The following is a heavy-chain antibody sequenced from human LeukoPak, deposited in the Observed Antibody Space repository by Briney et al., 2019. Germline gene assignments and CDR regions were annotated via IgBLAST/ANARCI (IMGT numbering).Heavy chain of an antibody. D-gene: IGHD2-21*01. J-gene: IGHJ4*02. CDR3: ARDIRDYDL. CDR2: INGDGSMT. Sequence: GGSLRLSCAASGFTLSSYWMHWVRQAPGQGLVWVSRINGDGSMTNYADSVKGRFTISRDNAKNTVYLEMHSLRAEDTGLYYCARDIRDYDLWGQGTLVTVSS. CDR1: GFTLSSYW. V-gene: IGHV3-74*01.